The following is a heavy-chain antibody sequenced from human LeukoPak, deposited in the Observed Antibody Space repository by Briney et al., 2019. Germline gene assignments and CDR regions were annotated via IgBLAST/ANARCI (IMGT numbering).Heavy chain of an antibody. CDR2: LNPSGGST. Sequence: GASVKVSCKASGYTFTGYYMHWVRQAPGQGLERMGILNPSGGSTTYAQKFQGRVTMTRDTSTSTVYMELSSLRSEDTAVYYCARDGSTWQFDYWGQGTLVTVSS. CDR3: ARDGSTWQFDY. D-gene: IGHD6-13*01. V-gene: IGHV1-46*01. CDR1: GYTFTGYY. J-gene: IGHJ4*02.